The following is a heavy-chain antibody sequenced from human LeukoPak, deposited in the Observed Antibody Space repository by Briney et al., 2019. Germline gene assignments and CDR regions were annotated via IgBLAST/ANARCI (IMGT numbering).Heavy chain of an antibody. CDR3: ARIDPLGFFDQ. CDR1: GAFTSTYY. V-gene: IGHV4-59*13. CDR2: VFYSGSS. D-gene: IGHD6-25*01. J-gene: IGHJ4*02. Sequence: PSETLSLACTVSGAFTSTYYWSWVRQPPTGGLEWTGYVFYSGSSNYNPNFSSRVTMSVDTSKSQFSLKLTSVTAADTAVYYCARIDPLGFFDQWGQGTLVTVSS.